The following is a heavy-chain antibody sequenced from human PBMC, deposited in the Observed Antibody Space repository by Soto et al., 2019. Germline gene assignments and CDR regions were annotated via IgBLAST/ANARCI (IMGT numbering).Heavy chain of an antibody. V-gene: IGHV4-34*01. D-gene: IGHD3-10*01. CDR1: GGSFSGYY. CDR2: INHSGST. Sequence: SETLSLTCAVYGGSFSGYYWSWIRQPPGKGLEWIGEINHSGSTNYNPSLKSRVTISVDTSKNQFSLKLSSVTAADTAVYYCARDSRPYYYGSGSPIYYYYGMDVWGQGTTVTVSS. J-gene: IGHJ6*02. CDR3: ARDSRPYYYGSGSPIYYYYGMDV.